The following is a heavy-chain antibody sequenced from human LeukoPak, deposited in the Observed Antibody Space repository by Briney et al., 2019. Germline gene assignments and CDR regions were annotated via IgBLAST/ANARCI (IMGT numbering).Heavy chain of an antibody. V-gene: IGHV1-2*02. D-gene: IGHD3-9*01. CDR2: INPNSGRT. Sequence: ASVKVSCKTSGYTFNDYYVHWVRRAPGQGLEWMGWINPNSGRTNYAPKFQGRVTLTTDTSISTAYMELSGLISGDTALYYCARDSSDVLTGYYHFWGQGTLVTVSS. CDR3: ARDSSDVLTGYYHF. CDR1: GYTFNDYY. J-gene: IGHJ4*02.